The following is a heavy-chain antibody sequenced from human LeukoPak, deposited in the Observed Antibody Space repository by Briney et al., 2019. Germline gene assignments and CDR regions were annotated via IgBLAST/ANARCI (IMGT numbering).Heavy chain of an antibody. CDR3: ARIRDSYNDAYDI. CDR2: INPGGANT. CDR1: GGTFSSYA. D-gene: IGHD5-24*01. V-gene: IGHV1-46*01. Sequence: ASVKLSCKAAGGTFSSYAISWVPQAPGQGLEWMGLINPGGANTNYAQNFQRRVTMTRDTSTSTVYMELSSMRCEDTAIYYCARIRDSYNDAYDIWGKGTVLTAPS. J-gene: IGHJ3*02.